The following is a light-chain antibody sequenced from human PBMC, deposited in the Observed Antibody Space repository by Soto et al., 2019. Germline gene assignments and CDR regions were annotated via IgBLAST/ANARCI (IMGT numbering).Light chain of an antibody. Sequence: DVQMTQSPSSLSASVGDRVTITCRASQGIAPYLAWFQLKPGKVPKLLIYAASTLQSGVLSRFSGSGSGTDFTLTISSLQPEDVATYYCQKYNSAPLTCGGGTKVEIK. CDR3: QKYNSAPLT. CDR2: AAS. J-gene: IGKJ4*02. CDR1: QGIAPY. V-gene: IGKV1-27*01.